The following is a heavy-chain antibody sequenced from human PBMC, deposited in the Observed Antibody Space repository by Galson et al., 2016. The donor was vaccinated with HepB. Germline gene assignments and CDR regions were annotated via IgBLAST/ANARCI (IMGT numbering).Heavy chain of an antibody. CDR1: GFTFSTYA. Sequence: SLRLSCAASGFTFSTYAMSWVRQAPGKGLEWVSAISNRGSTPYYADSVKGRFTISRDNSKNTLYLQMNSLRVEDTALYYCAKEFVATGGVVGDYWGQGTLVTVSS. CDR2: ISNRGSTP. D-gene: IGHD2-21*01. CDR3: AKEFVATGGVVGDY. J-gene: IGHJ4*02. V-gene: IGHV3-23*01.